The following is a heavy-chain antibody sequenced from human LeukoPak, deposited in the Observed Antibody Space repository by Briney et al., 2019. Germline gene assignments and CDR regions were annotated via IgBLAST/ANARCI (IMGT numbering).Heavy chain of an antibody. CDR2: IYYNGSS. J-gene: IGHJ4*02. Sequence: SETLSLTCTVSGDSISSYYWSWIRRPPARGVEWIGYIYYNGSSNYNAPFKSRVTILLVTSKNHLFFKQRSFAAAGTAAVYYARVKDGLYGEHVIDYSGQGTPMTVSS. CDR3: ARVKDGLYGEHVIDY. V-gene: IGHV4-59*12. D-gene: IGHD4-17*01. CDR1: GDSISSYY.